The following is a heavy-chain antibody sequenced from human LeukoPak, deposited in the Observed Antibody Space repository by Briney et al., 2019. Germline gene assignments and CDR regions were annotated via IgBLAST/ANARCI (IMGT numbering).Heavy chain of an antibody. J-gene: IGHJ4*02. Sequence: SETLSLTCTVSGDSIFSTSYYWGWIRQPPGKGLEWIGSLHYSGSTYYNPPLKSRVTISVDTSKNQFSLKLSSVTAADTAVYYCARDFLIVGATDQGFDYWGQGTLVTVSS. CDR3: ARDFLIVGATDQGFDY. CDR2: LHYSGST. D-gene: IGHD1-26*01. V-gene: IGHV4-39*07. CDR1: GDSIFSTSYY.